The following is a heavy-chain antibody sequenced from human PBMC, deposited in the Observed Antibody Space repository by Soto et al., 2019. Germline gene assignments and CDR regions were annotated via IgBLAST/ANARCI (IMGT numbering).Heavy chain of an antibody. D-gene: IGHD3-16*02. CDR1: GGTFSSYA. J-gene: IGHJ5*02. Sequence: QVQLVQSGAEVKKPGSSVKVSCKASGGTFSSYAISWVRQAPGQGLEWMGGIIPIFGTANYAQKFQGRVTITADESTSTAYMELSSLRSEDTAVYYCARAPYGYVWGSYRYLWFDPWGQGTLVTVSS. V-gene: IGHV1-69*01. CDR3: ARAPYGYVWGSYRYLWFDP. CDR2: IIPIFGTA.